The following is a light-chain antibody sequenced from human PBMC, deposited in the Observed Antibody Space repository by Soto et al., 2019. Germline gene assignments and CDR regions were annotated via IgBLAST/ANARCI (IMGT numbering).Light chain of an antibody. CDR2: KDS. V-gene: IGLV3-27*01. CDR3: YSAADNNLGV. J-gene: IGLJ2*01. CDR1: VLAKKY. Sequence: SYELTQPSSVSVSPGQTARITCSGDVLAKKYAGWFQQKPGQAPVLVIYKDSERPSGIPERFSGPSSGTTVTLTISGAQVEDEADYYCYSAADNNLGVFGGGTKLTVL.